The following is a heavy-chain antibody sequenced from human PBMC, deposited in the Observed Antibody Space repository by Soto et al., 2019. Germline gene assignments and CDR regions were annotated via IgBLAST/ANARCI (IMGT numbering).Heavy chain of an antibody. D-gene: IGHD6-6*01. J-gene: IGHJ3*02. CDR3: AREVGEVDYSSSSDAFDI. CDR1: GGSISSPNFY. V-gene: IGHV4-30-4*08. CDR2: IYYSGII. Sequence: SETLSLTCTVSGGSISSPNFYWSWIRQPPGKGLEWIAYIYYSGIIYYNPSLKSRVTMSRDTSKNQFSLKLDSVTAADTAVYYCAREVGEVDYSSSSDAFDIWGQGTMVTVSS.